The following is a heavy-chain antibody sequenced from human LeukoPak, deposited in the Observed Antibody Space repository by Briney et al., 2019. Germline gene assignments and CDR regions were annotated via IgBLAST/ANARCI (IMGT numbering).Heavy chain of an antibody. J-gene: IGHJ4*02. V-gene: IGHV1-2*02. D-gene: IGHD5-12*01. CDR2: INPNSRGT. Sequence: ASVKVSCKASGYTFTGYYMHWVRQAPGQGLEWMGWINPNSRGTNYAQKFQGRVTMTRDTSISTAYMELSRLRSDDTAVYYCARLEWLRYRYYFDYWGQGTLVTVSS. CDR1: GYTFTGYY. CDR3: ARLEWLRYRYYFDY.